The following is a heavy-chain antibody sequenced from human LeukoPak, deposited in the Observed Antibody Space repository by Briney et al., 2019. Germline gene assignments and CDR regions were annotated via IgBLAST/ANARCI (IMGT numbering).Heavy chain of an antibody. CDR2: IKQDGSEK. Sequence: GGSLRLSCAASGLTFSSSWMSWVRQAPGKGLEWVANIKQDGSEKHYVDSVKGRFTISRDNAKNSLYLQMNSLRADDTAVYYCARVRGNSSPFDYWGQGTLVTVSS. CDR3: ARVRGNSSPFDY. J-gene: IGHJ4*02. CDR1: GLTFSSSW. V-gene: IGHV3-7*01. D-gene: IGHD6-6*01.